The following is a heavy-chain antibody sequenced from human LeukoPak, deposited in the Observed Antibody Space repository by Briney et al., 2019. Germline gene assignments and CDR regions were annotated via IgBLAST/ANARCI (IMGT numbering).Heavy chain of an antibody. J-gene: IGHJ4*02. D-gene: IGHD2-21*02. CDR3: ARGPPYIVVVTAIGFFDY. V-gene: IGHV4-59*01. Sequence: SEALSLTCTVSGGSISSYYWGWIRQPPGKGLEWIGYIYYSGSTNYNPSLKSRVTISVDTSKNQFSLKLSSVTAADTAVYYCARGPPYIVVVTAIGFFDYWGQGTLVTVSS. CDR1: GGSISSYY. CDR2: IYYSGST.